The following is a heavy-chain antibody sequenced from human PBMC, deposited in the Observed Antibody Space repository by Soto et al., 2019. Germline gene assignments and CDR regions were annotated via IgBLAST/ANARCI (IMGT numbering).Heavy chain of an antibody. Sequence: GGSLRLSCAASGFTFSSYWMHWVRQAPGKGLVSVSRINSDGSDTDYADSVKGRFTISRDNAKNTLYLQMNSLRVEDTAVYYCARNQYMTTVSSFGNWGQGTLVTVSS. CDR2: INSDGSDT. CDR3: ARNQYMTTVSSFGN. V-gene: IGHV3-74*01. D-gene: IGHD4-4*01. CDR1: GFTFSSYW. J-gene: IGHJ4*02.